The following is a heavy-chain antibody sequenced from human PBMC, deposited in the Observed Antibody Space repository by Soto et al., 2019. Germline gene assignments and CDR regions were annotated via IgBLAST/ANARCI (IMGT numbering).Heavy chain of an antibody. J-gene: IGHJ6*02. Sequence: PGESLKISCHGSGYSFANYWIAWVRQMPGKGLEWVGVIYPGDSDTRYSPSFRGQVTISADKSISHVYLQWSSLKASDTAMYYCARNRLRQYYYGMDVWAQGTTVTVSS. CDR1: GYSFANYW. D-gene: IGHD3-10*01. CDR2: IYPGDSDT. CDR3: ARNRLRQYYYGMDV. V-gene: IGHV5-51*01.